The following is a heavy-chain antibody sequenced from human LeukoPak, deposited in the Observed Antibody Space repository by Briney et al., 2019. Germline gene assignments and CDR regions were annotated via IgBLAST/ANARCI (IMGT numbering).Heavy chain of an antibody. Sequence: PGGSLRLSCAASGFTFSDYYMSWIRQAPGKGLEWVSYITTSGSTVYYADSVKGRFTISRDNAQNSLYLQMNSLRADDTAVYYCARGHLQYGAGFDYWGQGTLVTVSS. CDR2: ITTSGSTV. J-gene: IGHJ4*02. D-gene: IGHD4-17*01. CDR1: GFTFSDYY. V-gene: IGHV3-11*04. CDR3: ARGHLQYGAGFDY.